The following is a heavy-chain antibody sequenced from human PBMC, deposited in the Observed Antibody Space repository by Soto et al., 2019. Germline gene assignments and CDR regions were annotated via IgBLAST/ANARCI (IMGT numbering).Heavy chain of an antibody. CDR3: AKAPVGYYDSSGYSPGWFDP. CDR1: GYTFTGYY. D-gene: IGHD3-22*01. Sequence: QVQLVQSGAEVKKPGASVKVSCKASGYTFTGYYMHWVRQAPGQGLEWMGWINPNSGGTNYAQKLKGWVTMTRDTSISTAYMELSRLRSDDTAVYYCAKAPVGYYDSSGYSPGWFDPWGQGTLVTVSS. CDR2: INPNSGGT. J-gene: IGHJ5*02. V-gene: IGHV1-2*04.